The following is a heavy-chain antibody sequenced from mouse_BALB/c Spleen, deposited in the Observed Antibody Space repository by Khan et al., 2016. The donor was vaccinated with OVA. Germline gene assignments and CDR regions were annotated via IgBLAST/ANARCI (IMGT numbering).Heavy chain of an antibody. CDR1: GFTFTDYY. CDR2: IYPGSGNT. J-gene: IGHJ2*01. CDR3: AKGGYYGNSLFDY. Sequence: QVQLKESGPELVKPGASVKISCKASGFTFTDYYINWVKQKPGQGLEWIGWIYPGSGNTKYNEKFKGMATLTVDTSSSTAYMQLRSLTSEDTAVYFSAKGGYYGNSLFDYWGQGTTLTVSS. V-gene: IGHV1-84*02. D-gene: IGHD1-1*01.